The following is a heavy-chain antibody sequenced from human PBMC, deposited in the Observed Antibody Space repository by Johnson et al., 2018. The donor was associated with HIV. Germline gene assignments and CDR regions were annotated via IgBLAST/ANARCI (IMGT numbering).Heavy chain of an antibody. CDR3: TTDSGWVPLEAFDI. CDR2: ISGSGGST. CDR1: GFTFSSYD. V-gene: IGHV3-23*04. Sequence: VQLVESGGGLVQPGGSLRLSCAASGFTFSSYDMHWVRQAPGKGLEWVSAISGSGGSTYYADSVQGRFTISRDNSKNTLYLQMNSLRAEDTAVYYCTTDSGWVPLEAFDIWGQGTMVTVSS. D-gene: IGHD6-19*01. J-gene: IGHJ3*02.